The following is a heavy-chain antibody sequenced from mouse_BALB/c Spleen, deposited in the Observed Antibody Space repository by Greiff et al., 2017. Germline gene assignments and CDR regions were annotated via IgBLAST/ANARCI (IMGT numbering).Heavy chain of an antibody. D-gene: IGHD2-14*01. Sequence: EVQRVESGAELVRSGASVKLSCTASGFNIKDTYMHWVKQRPEQGLEWIGRIDPANGNTKYDPKFQGKATITADTSSNTAYLQLSSLTSEDTAVYYCARSRYDENYAMDYWGQGTSVTVSS. CDR3: ARSRYDENYAMDY. J-gene: IGHJ4*01. CDR1: GFNIKDTY. CDR2: IDPANGNT. V-gene: IGHV14-3*02.